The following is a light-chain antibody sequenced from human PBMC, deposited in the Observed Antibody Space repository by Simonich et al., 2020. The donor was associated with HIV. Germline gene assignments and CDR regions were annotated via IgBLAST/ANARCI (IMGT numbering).Light chain of an antibody. Sequence: KFMLTQPRSVSESPGKTVTISCTRSSGNIASNYVQLYQPRPGRGPTTVFYHDNQRPSGVPDRFSGSIDSSSNSASLTISGLVTEDEADYFCQSYDSNNHWVFGGGTKVTVL. V-gene: IGLV6-57*03. CDR1: SGNIASNY. CDR3: QSYDSNNHWV. J-gene: IGLJ3*02. CDR2: HDN.